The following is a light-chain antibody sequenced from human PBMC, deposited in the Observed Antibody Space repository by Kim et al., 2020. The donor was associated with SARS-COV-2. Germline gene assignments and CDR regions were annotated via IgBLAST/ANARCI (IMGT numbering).Light chain of an antibody. J-gene: IGKJ2*03. V-gene: IGKV4-1*01. CDR1: QTVLYNSNNKNY. CDR3: QQYYSTPPS. CDR2: WAS. Sequence: RATLNCKYSQTVLYNSNNKNYLAWYQQKPGQAPKLLIYWASIRESGVSDRFRGSGSETDFTLTISSLQAEDVAVYYCQQYYSTPPSFGQGTKLEI.